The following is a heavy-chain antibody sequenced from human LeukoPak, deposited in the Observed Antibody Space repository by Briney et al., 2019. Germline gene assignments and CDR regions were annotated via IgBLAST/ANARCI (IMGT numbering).Heavy chain of an antibody. CDR3: ARAQKRGPYYFDY. J-gene: IGHJ4*02. CDR1: GFTFSSYW. V-gene: IGHV3-7*05. Sequence: GGSLRLSCAASGFTFSSYWMSWVRQAPGKGLEWAANIKQDGSEKYYVDSVKGRFTISRDNAKNSLYLQMNSLRAEDTAVYYCARAQKRGPYYFDYWGQGTLVTVSS. D-gene: IGHD5-24*01. CDR2: IKQDGSEK.